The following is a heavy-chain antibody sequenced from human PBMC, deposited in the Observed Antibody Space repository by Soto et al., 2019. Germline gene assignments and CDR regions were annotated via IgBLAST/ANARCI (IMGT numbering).Heavy chain of an antibody. CDR1: GFAFCGFS. Sequence: PGGVLRLSCAGPGFAFCGFSISLAPPTPGKGLEWVSGIDASTGRTYFADSVEGRFTISRDNSKNTLYLQMNSLRVADTAIYYCAKDDSSGWYRSFDYWGQGTLVTVSS. V-gene: IGHV3-23*01. J-gene: IGHJ4*02. CDR3: AKDDSSGWYRSFDY. CDR2: IDASTGRT. D-gene: IGHD6-19*01.